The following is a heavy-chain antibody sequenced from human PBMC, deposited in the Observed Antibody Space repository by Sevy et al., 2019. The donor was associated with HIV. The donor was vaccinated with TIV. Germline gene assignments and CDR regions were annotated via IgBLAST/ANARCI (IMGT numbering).Heavy chain of an antibody. CDR1: GFTFSSYW. CDR3: ARLGDMITFGGVIVK. Sequence: GGSLRLSCAASGFTFSSYWMHWVRQAPGKGLVWVSRINSDGSSTNYADSVKGRFTISRDNAKNTLYLQMNSLRAEDTAVYYCARLGDMITFGGVIVKWGQGTLVTVSS. D-gene: IGHD3-16*02. CDR2: INSDGSST. V-gene: IGHV3-74*01. J-gene: IGHJ4*02.